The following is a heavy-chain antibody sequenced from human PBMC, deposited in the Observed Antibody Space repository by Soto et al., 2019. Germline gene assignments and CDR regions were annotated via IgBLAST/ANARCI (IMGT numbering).Heavy chain of an antibody. V-gene: IGHV3-23*04. CDR3: VKDRHPVGRWPCAH. CDR1: GFPFSTYT. D-gene: IGHD3-16*02. J-gene: IGHJ4*02. CDR2: VFGDGSGK. Sequence: EVQLVESGGGLVQPGGSLRLSCAGSGFPFSTYTMNWVRQAPGKGLEWVAGVFGDGSGKYYADSVRGRFTISRDNSNNLVYLQIYNLRVEDTAIYYCVKDRHPVGRWPCAHWGQGTLLTVSS.